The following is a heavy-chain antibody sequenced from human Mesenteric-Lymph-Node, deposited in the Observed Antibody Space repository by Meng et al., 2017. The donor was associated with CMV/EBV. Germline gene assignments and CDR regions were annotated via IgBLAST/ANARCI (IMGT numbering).Heavy chain of an antibody. CDR1: GYSITSGYY. CDR3: ARGRIYGSGNMGY. Sequence: SETLSLTCSVSGYSITSGYYWGWIRQPPGQGLEWIGTIYHSGNTYYNPSLKSRVTISLDTSKNQFSLKLTSVTAADTAVYYCARGRIYGSGNMGYWGQGTLVTVSS. V-gene: IGHV4-38-2*02. CDR2: IYHSGNT. J-gene: IGHJ4*02. D-gene: IGHD3-10*01.